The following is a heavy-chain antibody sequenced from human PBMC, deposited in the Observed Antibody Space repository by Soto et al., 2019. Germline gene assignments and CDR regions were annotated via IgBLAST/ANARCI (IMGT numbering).Heavy chain of an antibody. CDR3: ATYRAGVGSLDY. D-gene: IGHD3-3*01. V-gene: IGHV3-30*03. CDR1: GFTFSSYG. CDR2: ISYDGSNK. Sequence: QVQLVESGGGVVQPGRSLRLSCAASGFTFSSYGMHWVRQAPGKGLEWVAVISYDGSNKYYADSVKGRFTISRDNSKNTLYLQMNSLRAEDTAVYYCATYRAGVGSLDYWGQGTLVTVSS. J-gene: IGHJ4*02.